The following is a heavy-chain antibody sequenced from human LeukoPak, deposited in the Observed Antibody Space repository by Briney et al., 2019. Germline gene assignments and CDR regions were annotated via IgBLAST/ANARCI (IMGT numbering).Heavy chain of an antibody. CDR1: GFTFSSYW. J-gene: IGHJ4*02. CDR3: ARVRGSGSYEGNFDY. V-gene: IGHV3-7*01. D-gene: IGHD3-10*01. CDR2: IKQDGSEK. Sequence: GGSLRLSCAASGFTFSSYWMSWVRQAPGKGLEWVANIKQDGSEKYYVDSVKGRFTITRDNAKNSLYLQMNSLRAEDTAVYYCARVRGSGSYEGNFDYWGQGTLVTVSS.